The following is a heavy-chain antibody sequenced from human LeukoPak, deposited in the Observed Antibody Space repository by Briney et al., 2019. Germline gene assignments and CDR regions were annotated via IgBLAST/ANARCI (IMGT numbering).Heavy chain of an antibody. CDR3: ARGRYQRTLDY. CDR1: GGSFSGYY. V-gene: IGHV4-34*01. D-gene: IGHD2-2*01. CDR2: INHSGST. Sequence: SETLSLTCAVYGGSFSGYYWSWIRQPPGQGLEWIGEINHSGSTNYNPSLKSRVTISVDTSKNQFSLKLSSVTAADTAVYYCARGRYQRTLDYWGQGTLVTVSS. J-gene: IGHJ4*02.